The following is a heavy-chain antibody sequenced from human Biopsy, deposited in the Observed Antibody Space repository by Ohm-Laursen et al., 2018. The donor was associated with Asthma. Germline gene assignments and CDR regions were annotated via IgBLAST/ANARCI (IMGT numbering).Heavy chain of an antibody. D-gene: IGHD3-10*01. CDR1: GYPFTSFD. CDR3: ARAVDYSHYYGIDV. CDR2: ISVYNGNT. J-gene: IGHJ6*02. V-gene: IGHV1-18*01. Sequence: SVKVSCKASGYPFTSFDLNWVRLAPGQGLEWMGWISVYNGNTKVAQKLQDRVTMITDTSTSTAYMELRSLRSDDTAVYFCARAVDYSHYYGIDVWGQGTTVTVS.